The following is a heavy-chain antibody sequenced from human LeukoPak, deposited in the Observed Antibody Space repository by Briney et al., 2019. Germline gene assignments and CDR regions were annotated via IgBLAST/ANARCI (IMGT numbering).Heavy chain of an antibody. V-gene: IGHV3-23*01. J-gene: IGHJ4*02. Sequence: PGGSLRLSCAASAFTFSSYAMHWVRQAPGKGLEWVSAISASGGSTYYADSVKGRFTISRDNSKNTLYLQINSLRAEDTALYHCAKGGYCTSDGNFDYWGQGTLVTVSS. CDR2: ISASGGST. CDR3: AKGGYCTSDGNFDY. D-gene: IGHD2-15*01. CDR1: AFTFSSYA.